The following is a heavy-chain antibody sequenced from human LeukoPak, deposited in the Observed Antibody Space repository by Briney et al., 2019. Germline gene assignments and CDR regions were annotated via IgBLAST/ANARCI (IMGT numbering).Heavy chain of an antibody. Sequence: PSEALSLTCAVSGGSISTSSWWSWVRQPPGKGLEWIGEVYHSGSTNYSPSLRSRVTISVDKSKNQFSLKLSSVTAADTAVYYCARGEQWLAPIDYWGQGTLVTVSS. J-gene: IGHJ4*02. CDR2: VYHSGST. CDR3: ARGEQWLAPIDY. V-gene: IGHV4-4*02. D-gene: IGHD6-19*01. CDR1: GGSISTSSW.